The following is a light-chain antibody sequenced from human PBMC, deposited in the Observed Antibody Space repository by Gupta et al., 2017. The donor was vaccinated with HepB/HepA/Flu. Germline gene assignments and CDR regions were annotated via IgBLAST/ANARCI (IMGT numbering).Light chain of an antibody. Sequence: DIQMTQSPSTLSASVGDRVTITCRASQNINNWLAWYQQKPGKAPKLLIYEASNLQTGVPSRFSGSQSGTEFTLTISSLQPDDFATFYCQQHKSYPLTFGGGTKVEIK. J-gene: IGKJ4*01. CDR3: QQHKSYPLT. CDR1: QNINNW. V-gene: IGKV1-5*03. CDR2: EAS.